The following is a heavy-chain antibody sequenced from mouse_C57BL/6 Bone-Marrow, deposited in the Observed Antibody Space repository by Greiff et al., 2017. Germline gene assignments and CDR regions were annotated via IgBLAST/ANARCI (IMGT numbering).Heavy chain of an antibody. Sequence: VQLQQPGAELVKPGASVKLSCKASGYTFTSYWMHWVKQRPGQGLEWIGMIHPNSGSTNYNEKFKSKATLTVDKSSSTAYMQLSSRTSEDSAVYYCAREGRYAMDYWGQGTSVTVSS. V-gene: IGHV1-64*01. CDR2: IHPNSGST. CDR1: GYTFTSYW. CDR3: AREGRYAMDY. J-gene: IGHJ4*01.